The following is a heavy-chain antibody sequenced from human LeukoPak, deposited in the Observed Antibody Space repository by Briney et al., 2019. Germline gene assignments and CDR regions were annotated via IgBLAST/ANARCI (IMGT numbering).Heavy chain of an antibody. D-gene: IGHD6-19*01. CDR2: ISISGSTI. CDR1: GFTFSSYE. Sequence: HLRGSLRLSCAASGFTFSSYEMNWVRQAPGKGLEWVSFISISGSTIYYADSVKGRFTISRDNAKNSLYLQMNSLRAEDTAVYYCARTVAGLPLDAFDSWGQGTVVTVSS. V-gene: IGHV3-48*03. CDR3: ARTVAGLPLDAFDS. J-gene: IGHJ3*02.